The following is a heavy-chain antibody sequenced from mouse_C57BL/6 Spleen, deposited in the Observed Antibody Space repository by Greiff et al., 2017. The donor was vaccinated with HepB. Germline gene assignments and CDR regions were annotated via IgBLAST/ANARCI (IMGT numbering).Heavy chain of an antibody. CDR1: GFNIKDYY. V-gene: IGHV14-1*01. Sequence: EVQLQQSGAELVRPGASVKLSCTASGFNIKDYYMHWVKQRPEQGLEWIGRIDPEDGDTEYAPKFQGKATMTADTSSNTAYLQLSSLTSADTAVYYCTTPRGSSYGGFAYWGQGTLVTVSA. J-gene: IGHJ3*01. CDR3: TTPRGSSYGGFAY. CDR2: IDPEDGDT. D-gene: IGHD1-1*01.